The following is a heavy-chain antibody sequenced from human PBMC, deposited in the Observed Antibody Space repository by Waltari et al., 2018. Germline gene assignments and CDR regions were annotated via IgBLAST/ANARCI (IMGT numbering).Heavy chain of an antibody. CDR3: ARDRAFAVSLQD. V-gene: IGHV3-30*04. Sequence: QAPLVESGGGVVQPGRSLRLYCATSGFTFSRFSMHWVRQAPGQGLQWVAGLSNDGIGRYADSVKGRFTISRDNAKSTVSLEMNSLRPDDTALYYCARDRAFAVSLQDWGQGTPVTVSS. CDR2: LSNDGIGR. J-gene: IGHJ4*02. D-gene: IGHD4-17*01. CDR1: GFTFSRFS.